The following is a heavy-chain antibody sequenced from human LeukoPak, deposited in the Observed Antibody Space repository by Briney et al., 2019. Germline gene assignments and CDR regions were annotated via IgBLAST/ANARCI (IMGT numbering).Heavy chain of an antibody. CDR3: AREGANARKAQYSGSYTLFDY. CDR1: GFTVRSNY. J-gene: IGHJ4*02. D-gene: IGHD1-26*01. Sequence: GGSLRLSCAASGFTVRSNYMSWVRQAPGKGLEWVSVIYSGGSTYYADSVKGRFTISRDNSKNTLYLQMSSLRSEDTAVYYCAREGANARKAQYSGSYTLFDYWGQGTLVTVSS. CDR2: IYSGGST. V-gene: IGHV3-53*05.